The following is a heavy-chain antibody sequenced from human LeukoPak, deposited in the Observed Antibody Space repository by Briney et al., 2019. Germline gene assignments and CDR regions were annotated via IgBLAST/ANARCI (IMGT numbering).Heavy chain of an antibody. CDR1: GYSISSGYY. J-gene: IGHJ4*02. V-gene: IGHV4-38-2*01. CDR3: ARRDKYQLLNFDY. Sequence: PSETLSLTCAVSGYSISSGYYWGWIRQPPGKGLEWIGSIYHSGSTYYNPSLKSRVTISVDTSKNQFSLKLSSVTAADTAVYYCARRDKYQLLNFDYWGQGTLVTVSS. CDR2: IYHSGST. D-gene: IGHD2-2*01.